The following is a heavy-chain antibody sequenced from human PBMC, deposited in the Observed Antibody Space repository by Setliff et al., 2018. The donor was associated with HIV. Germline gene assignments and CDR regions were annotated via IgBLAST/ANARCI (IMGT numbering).Heavy chain of an antibody. CDR2: IRPNGGTT. D-gene: IGHD2-15*01. Sequence: ASVKVSCKTSGYTFTNYGISWVRQAPGQGLEWVGWIRPNGGTTKYAPKFQGRVTLTRDTANTTVYMDLGSLTSDDTAIYYCAKGGGSYCGGGSCPPYWFDPWGQGTLVTVSS. J-gene: IGHJ5*02. V-gene: IGHV1-2*02. CDR3: AKGGGSYCGGGSCPPYWFDP. CDR1: GYTFTNYG.